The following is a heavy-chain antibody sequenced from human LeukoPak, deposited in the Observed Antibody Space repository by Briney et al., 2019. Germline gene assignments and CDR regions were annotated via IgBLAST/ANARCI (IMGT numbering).Heavy chain of an antibody. CDR3: ARGASGWSRSNFDY. CDR2: IYYSGST. D-gene: IGHD6-19*01. CDR1: GGSISSYY. Sequence: PSETLSLTCTVSGGSISSYYWSWIRQPPGKGLEWIGYIYYSGSTNYNPSLKSRVTISVDTSKNQFPLNLTSVTAADTAVYYCARGASGWSRSNFDYWGQGTLVTVSS. J-gene: IGHJ4*02. V-gene: IGHV4-59*01.